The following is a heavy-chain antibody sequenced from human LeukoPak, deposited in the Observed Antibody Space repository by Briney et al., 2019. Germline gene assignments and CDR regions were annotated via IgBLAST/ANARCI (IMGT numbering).Heavy chain of an antibody. CDR1: GYTFTGYY. CDR2: INPSGGST. CDR3: ARDRWITIFGVVTHYGMDV. Sequence: ASVKVSCKASGYTFTGYYMHWVRQAPGQGLEWMGIINPSGGSTSYAQKFQGRVTMTRDTSTSTVYMELSSLRSEDTAVYYCARDRWITIFGVVTHYGMDVWGQGTTVTVSS. J-gene: IGHJ6*02. V-gene: IGHV1-46*01. D-gene: IGHD3-3*01.